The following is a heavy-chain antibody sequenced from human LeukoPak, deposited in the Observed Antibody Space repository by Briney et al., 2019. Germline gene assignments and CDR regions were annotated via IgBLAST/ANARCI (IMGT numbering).Heavy chain of an antibody. CDR1: GFTFSGYS. D-gene: IGHD3-22*01. Sequence: GGSLRLSCAPSGFTFSGYSLNWVRQAPGKGLEWVSSISSSSTYIYYADSVRGRFTISRDNSKNTLYLQMNSLRAEDTAVYYCAKDRVNAYYYDSSGYYDYWGQGTLVSVSS. V-gene: IGHV3-21*04. CDR3: AKDRVNAYYYDSSGYYDY. CDR2: ISSSSTYI. J-gene: IGHJ4*02.